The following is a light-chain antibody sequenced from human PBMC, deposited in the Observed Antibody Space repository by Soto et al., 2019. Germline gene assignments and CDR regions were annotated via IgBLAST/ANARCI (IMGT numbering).Light chain of an antibody. J-gene: IGLJ2*01. CDR3: SSYTGSTNLV. Sequence: QSALTQPPSASGSPGQSVTNSCTGTSNDVGGYKYVSWYQQHPGKAPKLMIYEVSKRPSGVPDRFSGSRSGNTASLTVSGLQAEDEADYYCSSYTGSTNLVFGGGTKLTVL. V-gene: IGLV2-8*01. CDR2: EVS. CDR1: SNDVGGYKY.